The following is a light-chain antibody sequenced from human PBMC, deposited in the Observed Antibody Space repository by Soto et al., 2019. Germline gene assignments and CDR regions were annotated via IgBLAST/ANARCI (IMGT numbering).Light chain of an antibody. Sequence: QSALTQPASVSGSPGQSITISCTGAISDVGGYNFVSWYQHHPGKAPKLIIYEVSNRPSGISSRFSGSQSGNTASLTISGLQTEDEADYHCSSQTSGSTVVFGGGTQLTVL. CDR1: ISDVGGYNF. J-gene: IGLJ7*01. CDR2: EVS. V-gene: IGLV2-14*01. CDR3: SSQTSGSTVV.